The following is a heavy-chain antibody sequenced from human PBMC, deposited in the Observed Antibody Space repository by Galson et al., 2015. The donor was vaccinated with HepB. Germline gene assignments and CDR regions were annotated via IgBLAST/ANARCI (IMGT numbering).Heavy chain of an antibody. CDR1: GFIFSSYS. CDR2: ISSSSSTI. V-gene: IGHV3-48*04. D-gene: IGHD3-9*01. J-gene: IGHJ4*02. CDR3: ARDGQRAIFYFDY. Sequence: SLRLSCAASGFIFSSYSMNWVRQAPGKGLEWVSYISSSSSTIYYADSVKGRFTTSRDNAKNSLYLQMNSLRAEDTAVYYCARDGQRAIFYFDYWGQGALVTVSS.